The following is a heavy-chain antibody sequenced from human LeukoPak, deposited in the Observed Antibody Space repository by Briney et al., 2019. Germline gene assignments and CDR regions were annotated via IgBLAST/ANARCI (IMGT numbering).Heavy chain of an antibody. V-gene: IGHV3-21*04. CDR3: ARETVKYSSSCPNY. D-gene: IGHD6-13*01. Sequence: PGGSLRLSCAASGFTFSTYSSYTMNWVRQAPGKGLEWVSSIGSSGSYIFYADSVRGRFTISRDNAKNSLYLQMNSLRAEDTAVYYCARETVKYSSSCPNYWGQGTLVTVSS. J-gene: IGHJ4*02. CDR2: IGSSGSYI. CDR1: GFTFSTYSSYT.